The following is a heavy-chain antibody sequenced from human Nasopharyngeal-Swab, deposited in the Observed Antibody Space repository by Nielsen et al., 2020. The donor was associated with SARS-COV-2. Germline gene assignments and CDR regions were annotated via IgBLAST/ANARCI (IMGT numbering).Heavy chain of an antibody. CDR2: ISAYNGNT. D-gene: IGHD4/OR15-4a*01. J-gene: IGHJ4*02. CDR3: ARAMTMVVTIPAY. V-gene: IGHV1-18*01. Sequence: WVGQAPGQGLEWMGWISAYNGNTNYAQKLQGRVTMTTDTSTSTAYMELRSLRSDDTAVYYCARAMTMVVTIPAYWGQGTLSPSPQ.